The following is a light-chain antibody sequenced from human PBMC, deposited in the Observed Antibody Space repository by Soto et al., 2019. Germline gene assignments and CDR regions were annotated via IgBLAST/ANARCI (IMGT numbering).Light chain of an antibody. V-gene: IGLV2-14*01. Sequence: SVLTQPASVSWSPGQSITIACTVTSSDVGGYNHVSWYQIHPGKAPKLIIYEVTSRPSGVSYRFSGSKSGNSASLTISGLQAEDEADYYCSSYASSSSYVFGGGTKVTVL. J-gene: IGLJ1*01. CDR3: SSYASSSSYV. CDR2: EVT. CDR1: SSDVGGYNH.